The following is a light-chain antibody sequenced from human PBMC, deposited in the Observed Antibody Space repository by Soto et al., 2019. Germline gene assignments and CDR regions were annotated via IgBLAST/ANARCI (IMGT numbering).Light chain of an antibody. V-gene: IGKV3-20*01. Sequence: EIVLTQSPGTLSLSPGERATLSCRASQSVSSNNLAWYQQKPGQAPRLLIYGASTRATGNPDRFSGSGSGTDFTLTISRLEPEDSAVYYCQQYGSSPYTFGQGTKLEIK. CDR3: QQYGSSPYT. CDR2: GAS. CDR1: QSVSSNN. J-gene: IGKJ2*01.